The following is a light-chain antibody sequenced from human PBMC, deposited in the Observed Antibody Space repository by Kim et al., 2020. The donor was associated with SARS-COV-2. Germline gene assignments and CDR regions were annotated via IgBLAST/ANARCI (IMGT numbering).Light chain of an antibody. Sequence: GRSITIAVTETSIDVVGFNYVSWYQQHPGKAPKLMIYEVTKRPSGVPDRFSGSKSGNTASLTVSGLQAEDEAEYYCSSYAGSYNLVFGGGTQLTVL. V-gene: IGLV2-8*01. CDR3: SSYAGSYNLV. CDR2: EVT. J-gene: IGLJ2*01. CDR1: SIDVVGFNY.